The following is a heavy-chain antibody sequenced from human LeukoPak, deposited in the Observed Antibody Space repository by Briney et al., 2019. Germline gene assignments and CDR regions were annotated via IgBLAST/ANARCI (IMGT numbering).Heavy chain of an antibody. V-gene: IGHV3-48*04. CDR2: ISSSSTI. CDR1: GFTFSSYS. D-gene: IGHD2-2*01. Sequence: GGSLRLSCAASGFTFSSYSMNWVRQAPGKGLEWVSYISSSSTIYYSASAKGRCTISRDNAKNSLYLQMNSLRAEDTAVYYCARDGGSAGYCSSTSCRPGTFDIWGQGTMVTVSS. J-gene: IGHJ3*02. CDR3: ARDGGSAGYCSSTSCRPGTFDI.